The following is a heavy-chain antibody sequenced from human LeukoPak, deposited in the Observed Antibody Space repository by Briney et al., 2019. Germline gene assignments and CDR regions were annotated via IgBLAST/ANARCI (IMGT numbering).Heavy chain of an antibody. J-gene: IGHJ4*02. CDR1: GFTFSSYG. D-gene: IGHD4-17*01. V-gene: IGHV3-33*06. CDR2: VWYDGRNQ. CDR3: AKDHDLLPLRPPDY. Sequence: PGRSLRLSCAASGFTFSSYGMHWVRQAPGKGLEWVAVVWYDGRNQYYAASVKGRFTISRDNSKNTLYLQMNSLRAEDTAVYYCAKDHDLLPLRPPDYWGQGTLVTVSS.